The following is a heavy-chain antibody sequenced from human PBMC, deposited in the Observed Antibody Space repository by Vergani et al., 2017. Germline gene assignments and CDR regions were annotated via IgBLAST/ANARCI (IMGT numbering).Heavy chain of an antibody. V-gene: IGHV3-43*02. CDR2: ISGDGGST. CDR3: AKDLGYCSSTSCRRGAFDY. Sequence: EVQLEESGGGVVQPGGSLRLSCAASGFTFDDYAMHWVRQAPGKGLEWVSLISGDGGSTYYADSVKGRFTISRDNSKNSLYLQMNSLRTEDTVLYDCAKDLGYCSSTSCRRGAFDYWGQGTLVTVSS. D-gene: IGHD2-2*01. J-gene: IGHJ4*02. CDR1: GFTFDDYA.